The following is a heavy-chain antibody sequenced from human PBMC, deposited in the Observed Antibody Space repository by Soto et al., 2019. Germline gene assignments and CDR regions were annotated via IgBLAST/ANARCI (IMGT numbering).Heavy chain of an antibody. V-gene: IGHV4-59*01. D-gene: IGHD6-19*01. CDR3: ARSVAVPGAHIDY. Sequence: SETLSLTCSVSGGSISGSYWSWVRQSPGKGLEWLGYVYYTGSTNYSPSLRSRVSISVDTSKNEFSLRLSSATAADTAVYFCARSVAVPGAHIDYWGQGTQVTVSS. J-gene: IGHJ4*02. CDR1: GGSISGSY. CDR2: VYYTGST.